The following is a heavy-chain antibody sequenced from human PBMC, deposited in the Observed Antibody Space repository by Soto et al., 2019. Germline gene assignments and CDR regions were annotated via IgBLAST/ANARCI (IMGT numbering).Heavy chain of an antibody. D-gene: IGHD6-13*01. Sequence: SLRVSCAASGFTVSSYWMSWVRQAPGKGLEWVANIKQDGSEKYYVDSVKGRFTISRDNAKNSLYLQMNSLRAEDTAVYYCAREFGGSSKIDYWGQGTLVTVSS. CDR1: GFTVSSYW. CDR2: IKQDGSEK. V-gene: IGHV3-7*04. CDR3: AREFGGSSKIDY. J-gene: IGHJ4*02.